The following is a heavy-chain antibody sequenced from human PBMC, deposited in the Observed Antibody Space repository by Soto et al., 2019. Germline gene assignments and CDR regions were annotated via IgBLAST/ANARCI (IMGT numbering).Heavy chain of an antibody. D-gene: IGHD2-21*02. CDR3: AKTDPGGRCAGVCYPDY. CDR2: ISFDSINK. Sequence: QVHLVESGGGVVQPGQSLRLSCAASGFTFSTYAMHWLRQAPGKGLEWVAIISFDSINKFYVDSVKGRFTIFRDNSKSMLYLQMNSLRPEDTAVYYCAKTDPGGRCAGVCYPDYWGQGTLVTVSS. J-gene: IGHJ4*02. CDR1: GFTFSTYA. V-gene: IGHV3-30*18.